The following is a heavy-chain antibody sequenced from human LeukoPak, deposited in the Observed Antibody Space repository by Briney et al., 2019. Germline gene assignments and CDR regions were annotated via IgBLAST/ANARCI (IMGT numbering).Heavy chain of an antibody. D-gene: IGHD1-1*01. V-gene: IGHV3-53*01. CDR3: ARDLDGTSYFDY. CDR2: IYSGGST. CDR1: GFTVSSNY. Sequence: PGGSLRLSCAASGFTVSSNYMTWVRQAPGKGLEWVSVIYSGGSTYYADSVKGRLTISRDNSKNTLYLQMNSLRAEDTAVYYCARDLDGTSYFDYWGQGTLVTVSS. J-gene: IGHJ4*02.